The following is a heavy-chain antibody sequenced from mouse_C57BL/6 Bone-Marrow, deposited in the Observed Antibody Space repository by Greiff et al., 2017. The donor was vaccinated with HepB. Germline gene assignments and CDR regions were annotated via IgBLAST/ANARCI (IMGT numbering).Heavy chain of an antibody. CDR3: ASDSRWLPYYFDY. V-gene: IGHV5-4*03. Sequence: EVKLMESGGGLVKPGGSLKLSCAASGFTFSSYAMSWVRQTPEKRLEWVATISDGGSYTYYPDNVKGRFTISRDNAKNNLYLQMSHLKSEDTAMYYVASDSRWLPYYFDYWGQGTTLTVSS. CDR2: ISDGGSYT. CDR1: GFTFSSYA. D-gene: IGHD2-3*01. J-gene: IGHJ2*01.